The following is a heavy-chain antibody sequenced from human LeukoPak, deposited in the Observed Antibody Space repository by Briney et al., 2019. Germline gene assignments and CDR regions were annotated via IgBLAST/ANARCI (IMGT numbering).Heavy chain of an antibody. Sequence: GGSLRLSCAASGFTFSSYAMSWVRQAPGKGLEWVSAITGGGGHTYFADSLKGRFTISRDNSKNKLYLQMNSLRAEDTAVYYCARDLNFGTDAFEIWGQGTMVTVSS. CDR3: ARDLNFGTDAFEI. D-gene: IGHD3-10*01. CDR2: ITGGGGHT. CDR1: GFTFSSYA. J-gene: IGHJ3*02. V-gene: IGHV3-23*01.